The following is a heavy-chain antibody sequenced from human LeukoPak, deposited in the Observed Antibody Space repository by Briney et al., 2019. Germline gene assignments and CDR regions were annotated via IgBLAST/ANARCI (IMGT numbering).Heavy chain of an antibody. CDR2: IYTSGST. V-gene: IGHV4-61*02. CDR1: ARSLSSGSYY. J-gene: IGHJ4*02. CDR3: ARDRPCGGDCYLSYYFDY. D-gene: IGHD2-21*01. Sequence: SETLSLTCTVSARSLSSGSYYWSCIRQPAGKRLEWIGRIYTSGSTNYNPSLKSRVTISVDTSKNQFSLKLSSVTAADTAVYYCARDRPCGGDCYLSYYFDYWGQGTLVTVSS.